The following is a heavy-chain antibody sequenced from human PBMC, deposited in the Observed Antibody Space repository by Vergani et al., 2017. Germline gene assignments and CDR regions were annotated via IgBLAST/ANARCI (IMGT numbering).Heavy chain of an antibody. V-gene: IGHV4-34*02. CDR3: TRRRSFDWLSPD. D-gene: IGHD3-9*01. CDR2: INNDGHT. CDR1: GESFSSFY. Sequence: QVQLQQWGAGVVKPSGTLSLTCAVFGESFSSFYWSWIRQPPGKGLEWIGEINNDGHTNYNPSLESRVTVSRDTAKNQFSLNLMSVTAADTAMYYCTRRRSFDWLSPDWGQGTLVTVSS. J-gene: IGHJ1*01.